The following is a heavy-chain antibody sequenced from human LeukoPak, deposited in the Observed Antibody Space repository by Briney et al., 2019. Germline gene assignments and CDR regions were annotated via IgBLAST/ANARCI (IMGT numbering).Heavy chain of an antibody. D-gene: IGHD6-19*01. CDR2: IRSKAYGGTT. J-gene: IGHJ6*03. Sequence: GGSLRLSCTASGFTFGDYAMSWFRQAPGKGLEWVGFIRSKAYGGTTEYAASVKGRFTISRDDSKSIAYLQMNSLKTEDTAVYYCTRVPGSQWLARGYYYYMDVWGKGTTVTVSS. V-gene: IGHV3-49*03. CDR3: TRVPGSQWLARGYYYYMDV. CDR1: GFTFGDYA.